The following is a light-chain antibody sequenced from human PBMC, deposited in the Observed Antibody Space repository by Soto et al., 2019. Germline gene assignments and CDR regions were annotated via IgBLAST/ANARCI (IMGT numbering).Light chain of an antibody. Sequence: EFVLTQSPATLSLSPGERATLSCRASQSVGSNLAWFQQKPGQAPRLLIYGSSTRATGVPARFSGSGSGADFTLTISNLQSEDFAVYYCQQYTNWPPITFGQGTRLEIK. CDR3: QQYTNWPPIT. J-gene: IGKJ5*01. CDR2: GSS. V-gene: IGKV3-15*01. CDR1: QSVGSN.